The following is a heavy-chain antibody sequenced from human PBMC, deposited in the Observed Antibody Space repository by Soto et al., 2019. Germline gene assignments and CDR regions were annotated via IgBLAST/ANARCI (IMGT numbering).Heavy chain of an antibody. V-gene: IGHV3-21*01. CDR1: GFTFSSYT. CDR3: GGGPSNWNYPGGGESFGY. CDR2: ISTGTSYV. J-gene: IGHJ4*02. Sequence: GGSLRLSCAASGFTFSSYTMNWVRQAPGKGLEWVSSISTGTSYVYYADSVKGRFTISRDNAKNSLYLQMNSLRAEDTAVYFCGGGPSNWNYPGGGESFGYWGQGTLVTVSS. D-gene: IGHD1-7*01.